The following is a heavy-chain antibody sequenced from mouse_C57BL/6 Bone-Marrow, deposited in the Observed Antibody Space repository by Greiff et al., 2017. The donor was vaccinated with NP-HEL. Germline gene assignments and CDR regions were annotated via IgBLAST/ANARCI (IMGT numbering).Heavy chain of an antibody. V-gene: IGHV5-6*01. CDR3: ARLAITTTGVYFDY. CDR1: GFTFSSYG. Sequence: EVQRVESGGDLVKPGGSLKLSCAASGFTFSSYGMSWVRQTPDKRLEWVATISSGGSYTYYPDSVKGRFTISRDNAKNTLYLQMSSLKSEDTAMYYCARLAITTTGVYFDYWGQGTTLTVSS. D-gene: IGHD2-4*01. J-gene: IGHJ2*01. CDR2: ISSGGSYT.